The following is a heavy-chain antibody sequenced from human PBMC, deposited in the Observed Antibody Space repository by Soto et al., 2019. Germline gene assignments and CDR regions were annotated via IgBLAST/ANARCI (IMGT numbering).Heavy chain of an antibody. V-gene: IGHV1-18*01. CDR2: ISAYNGNT. Sequence: GASLKVSCKASGYTFTSYGISWVRQAPGQGLEWMGWISAYNGNTNYAQKLQGRVTMTTDTSTSTAYMELRSLRSDDTAVYYCARDWGYYYDSTAHSDYWGQGTLVTSPQ. J-gene: IGHJ4*02. CDR3: ARDWGYYYDSTAHSDY. D-gene: IGHD3-22*01. CDR1: GYTFTSYG.